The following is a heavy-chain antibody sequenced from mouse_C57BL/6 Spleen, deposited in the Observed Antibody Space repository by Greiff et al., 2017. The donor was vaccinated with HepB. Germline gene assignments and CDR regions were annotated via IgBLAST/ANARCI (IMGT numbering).Heavy chain of an antibody. CDR2: IYPRSGNT. J-gene: IGHJ4*01. Sequence: QVQLQHSGAELARPGASVKLSCKASGYTFTSYGISWVKQRTGQGLEWIGEIYPRSGNTYYNEKFKGKATLTADKSSSTAYMELRSLTSEDSAVYFCARGMITWAMDYWGQGTSVTVSS. D-gene: IGHD2-4*01. V-gene: IGHV1-81*01. CDR1: GYTFTSYG. CDR3: ARGMITWAMDY.